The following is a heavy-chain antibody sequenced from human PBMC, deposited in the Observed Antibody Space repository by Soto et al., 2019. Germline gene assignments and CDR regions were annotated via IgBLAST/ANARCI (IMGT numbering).Heavy chain of an antibody. CDR2: MNPNSGNT. CDR1: GYTFTSYD. D-gene: IGHD6-6*01. Sequence: ASVKVSCKTSGYTFTSYDINWVRQATGQGLEWMGWMNPNSGNTGYAQKFQGRVTMTRNTSISTAYMELSSLRSEDTAVYYCARPSYSSSSLGYYYYYYMDVWGKGTTVTVSS. V-gene: IGHV1-8*01. CDR3: ARPSYSSSSLGYYYYYYMDV. J-gene: IGHJ6*03.